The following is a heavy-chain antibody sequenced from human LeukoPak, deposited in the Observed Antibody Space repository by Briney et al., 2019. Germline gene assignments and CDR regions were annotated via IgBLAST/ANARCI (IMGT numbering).Heavy chain of an antibody. J-gene: IGHJ4*02. D-gene: IGHD3-22*01. CDR3: ARGYDSSAYYYGHLGY. Sequence: GGSLRLSCAASGFTFSSYAMSWVRQAPGKGLEWVANIKQDGSEKYYMGSVKGRFTISRDNAKTSLYLQMNSLRAEDTAVYYCARGYDSSAYYYGHLGYWGQGTLVTVSS. CDR1: GFTFSSYA. CDR2: IKQDGSEK. V-gene: IGHV3-7*01.